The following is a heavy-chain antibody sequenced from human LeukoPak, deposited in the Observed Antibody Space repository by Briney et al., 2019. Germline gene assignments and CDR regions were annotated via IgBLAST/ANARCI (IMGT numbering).Heavy chain of an antibody. CDR3: ARDAATYYDILTGSNWFDP. CDR1: GGSISSSSYY. V-gene: IGHV4-39*07. Sequence: PSETLSLTCTVSGGSISSSSYYWGWIRQPPGKGLEWIGSIYYSGSTNYNPSLKSRVTISVDTSKNQFSLKLSSVTAADTAVYYCARDAATYYDILTGSNWFDPWGQGTLVTVSS. CDR2: IYYSGST. J-gene: IGHJ5*02. D-gene: IGHD3-9*01.